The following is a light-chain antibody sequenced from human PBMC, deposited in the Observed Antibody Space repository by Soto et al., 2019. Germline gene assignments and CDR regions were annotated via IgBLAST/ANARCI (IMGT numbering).Light chain of an antibody. J-gene: IGKJ2*01. CDR1: QSISSW. V-gene: IGKV1-5*01. CDR3: QQYNSYLYT. Sequence: SASVGDRVTITCRASQSISSWLAWYQQKPGKAPKLLIYDASSLESGVPSRFSGSGSGTEFTLTISSLQPDDFATYYCQQYNSYLYTFGQGTKVDIK. CDR2: DAS.